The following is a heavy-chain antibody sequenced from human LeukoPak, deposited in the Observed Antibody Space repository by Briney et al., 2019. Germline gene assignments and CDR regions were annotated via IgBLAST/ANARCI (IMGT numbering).Heavy chain of an antibody. V-gene: IGHV4-59*01. J-gene: IGHJ1*01. CDR1: GGSISSYY. CDR3: ARSSLFRGALREYFQH. CDR2: IYYSGST. D-gene: IGHD3-16*01. Sequence: SETLSLTCTVSGGSISSYYWSWIRQPPGKGLEWIGYIYYSGSTNYNPSLKSRVTISVDTSKNQFSLKLSSVTAADTAVYYCARSSLFRGALREYFQHWGQGTLVTVSS.